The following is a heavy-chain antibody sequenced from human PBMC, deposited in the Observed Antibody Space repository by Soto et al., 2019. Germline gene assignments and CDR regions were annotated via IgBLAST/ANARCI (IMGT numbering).Heavy chain of an antibody. Sequence: ASVKVSCKASGYTFTSYGISWVRQAPGQGXEWMGWISAYIGNTNYAQKLQGRVTKTTATSTSTAYTQLRSLSSHGTAVYYCATEVGLWFGELKDCHCGMDVWGQGTTVTVSS. J-gene: IGHJ6*02. CDR2: ISAYIGNT. V-gene: IGHV1-18*01. CDR1: GYTFTSYG. D-gene: IGHD3-10*01. CDR3: ATEVGLWFGELKDCHCGMDV.